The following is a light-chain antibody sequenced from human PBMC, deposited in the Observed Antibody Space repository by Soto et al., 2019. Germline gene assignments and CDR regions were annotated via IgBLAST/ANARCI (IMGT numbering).Light chain of an antibody. CDR2: DAS. CDR1: QSISRS. J-gene: IGKJ4*01. CDR3: QQRGTWSRVT. V-gene: IGKV3-11*01. Sequence: EVVLTQSPATLSLSPGESATLSCRASQSISRSLGWYQQKPGQSPRLLIYDASIRAAGIPARFRGGGSGTDFTLTISSLAPEDVAIYDCQQRGTWSRVTFGGGTKVESK.